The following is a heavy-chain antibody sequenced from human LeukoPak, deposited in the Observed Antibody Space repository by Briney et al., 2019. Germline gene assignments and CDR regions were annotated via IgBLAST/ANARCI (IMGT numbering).Heavy chain of an antibody. CDR3: ARDLLGRGYYDSSGYKSFDY. CDR1: GFTFDDYA. Sequence: GGSLRLSCAASGFTFDDYAMHWVRQAPGKGLEWVSGISWNSGSIGYADSVKGRFTISRDNAKNSLYLQMNSLKAEDTAVYYCARDLLGRGYYDSSGYKSFDYWGQGTLVTVSS. V-gene: IGHV3-9*01. J-gene: IGHJ4*02. D-gene: IGHD3-22*01. CDR2: ISWNSGSI.